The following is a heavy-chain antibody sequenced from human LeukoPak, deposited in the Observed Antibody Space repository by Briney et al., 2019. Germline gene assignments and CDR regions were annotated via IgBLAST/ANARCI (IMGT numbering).Heavy chain of an antibody. Sequence: PGGSLRLSCDASGFSFSTYAMSWVRQAPGQGLEWGSGIVGGGGSTYYADSVKGRFTITRDNSKNMLYLQMNSLRAEDTAVYYCAKDLCRDYWGQGTLVTVSS. CDR3: AKDLCRDY. CDR2: IVGGGGST. J-gene: IGHJ4*02. V-gene: IGHV3-23*01. CDR1: GFSFSTYA. D-gene: IGHD2-21*01.